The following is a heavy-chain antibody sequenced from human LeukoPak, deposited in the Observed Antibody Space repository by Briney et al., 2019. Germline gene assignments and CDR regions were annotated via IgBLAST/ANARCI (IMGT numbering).Heavy chain of an antibody. D-gene: IGHD5-18*01. J-gene: IGHJ4*02. Sequence: SVKVSCKASGGTFRSYAISWVRQAPGQGLEWMGGIIPIFGTANYAQKFQGRVTITTDESTSTAYMQLSSLRSECTAVYYCARERYSYGQFDYWGQGTLVTVSS. V-gene: IGHV1-69*05. CDR1: GGTFRSYA. CDR3: ARERYSYGQFDY. CDR2: IIPIFGTA.